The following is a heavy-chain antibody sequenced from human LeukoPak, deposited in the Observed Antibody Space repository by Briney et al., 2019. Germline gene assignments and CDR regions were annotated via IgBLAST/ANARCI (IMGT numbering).Heavy chain of an antibody. CDR2: ISGFNGNT. D-gene: IGHD1-26*01. CDR1: GYSFTRYG. J-gene: IGHJ4*02. Sequence: ASVKVSCKASGYSFTRYGISWVRQAPGQGLEWMGWISGFNGNTNYAQKFQGRVTMTTDTSTGTAYMDLRNLRFDDTAVYFCARSGRGTYYYFDLWGQGTLVTVSS. V-gene: IGHV1-18*01. CDR3: ARSGRGTYYYFDL.